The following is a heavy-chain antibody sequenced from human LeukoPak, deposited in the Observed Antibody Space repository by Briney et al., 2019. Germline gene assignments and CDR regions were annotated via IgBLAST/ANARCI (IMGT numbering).Heavy chain of an antibody. J-gene: IGHJ6*03. V-gene: IGHV4-39*07. CDR3: ARGWGERLANYYYYYMAV. CDR2: IYYSGST. Sequence: PSETLSLTCTVSVGSISSSSYYWGWIRQPPGKGLEWIGSIYYSGSTYYNPSLKSRVTISVDMSKNQFSLKLSSVTAADTSVYYCARGWGERLANYYYYYMAVWGKGTTVTVSS. CDR1: VGSISSSSYY. D-gene: IGHD1-26*01.